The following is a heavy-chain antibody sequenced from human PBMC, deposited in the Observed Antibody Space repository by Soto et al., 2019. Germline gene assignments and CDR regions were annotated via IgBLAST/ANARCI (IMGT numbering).Heavy chain of an antibody. Sequence: GASGKVSCKASGYTFTRYTMNWWLQSPLQRLEWMGWIDPDNGNTKSSQKFQDRVIITRDASASTAYMDLSSLRSEDTAVYYCARGIATGQLDPWGQGTLVTVSS. D-gene: IGHD2-15*01. CDR3: ARGIATGQLDP. V-gene: IGHV1-3*01. CDR2: IDPDNGNT. J-gene: IGHJ5*02. CDR1: GYTFTRYT.